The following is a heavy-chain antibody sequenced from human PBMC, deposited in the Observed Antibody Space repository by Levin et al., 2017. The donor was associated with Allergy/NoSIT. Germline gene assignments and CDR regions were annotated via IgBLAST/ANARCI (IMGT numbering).Heavy chain of an antibody. Sequence: GGSLRLSCAASGFTFSSYAMSWVRQAPGKGLEWVSAISGSGGSTYYADSVKGRFTISRDNSKNTLYLQMNSLRAEDTAVYYCAKDLLYSYGYYYYYGMDVWGQGTTVTVSS. CDR2: ISGSGGST. CDR1: GFTFSSYA. V-gene: IGHV3-23*01. J-gene: IGHJ6*02. D-gene: IGHD5-18*01. CDR3: AKDLLYSYGYYYYYGMDV.